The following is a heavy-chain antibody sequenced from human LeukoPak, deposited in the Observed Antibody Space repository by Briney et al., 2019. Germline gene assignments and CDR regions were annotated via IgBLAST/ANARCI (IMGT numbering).Heavy chain of an antibody. V-gene: IGHV3-74*01. CDR1: GFTFSSCW. CDR2: INSDGSST. D-gene: IGHD6-19*01. CDR3: AREGDSSGWYDFDY. J-gene: IGHJ4*02. Sequence: GGSLRLSCAASGFTFSSCWMHWVRQAPGKGLVWVSRINSDGSSTSYAASVKGRFTISRDNAKNTLYLQMNSLRAEDTAVYYCAREGDSSGWYDFDYWGQGTLVTVSS.